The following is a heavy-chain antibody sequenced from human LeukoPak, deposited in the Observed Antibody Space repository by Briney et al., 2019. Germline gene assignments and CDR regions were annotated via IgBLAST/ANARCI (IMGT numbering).Heavy chain of an antibody. CDR3: ARDRNSFGIASNSWSRDGFDI. CDR1: GFTFSSYA. J-gene: IGHJ3*02. CDR2: ISSNGGST. D-gene: IGHD6-13*01. V-gene: IGHV3-64*01. Sequence: GGSLRLSCAASGFTFSSYAMHWVRQAPGKGLEYVSAISSNGGSTYYANSVKGRFTISRDNSKNTLYLQMGSLRAEDMAVYYCARDRNSFGIASNSWSRDGFDIWGQGTMVTVSS.